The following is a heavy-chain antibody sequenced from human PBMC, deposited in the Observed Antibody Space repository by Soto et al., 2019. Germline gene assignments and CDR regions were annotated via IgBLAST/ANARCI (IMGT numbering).Heavy chain of an antibody. CDR3: ARLSWYCSGGSCYPLYYYYYMDV. CDR1: GGSISSSSYY. D-gene: IGHD2-15*01. J-gene: IGHJ6*03. Sequence: SETLSLTCTVSGGSISSSSYYWGWIRQPPGKGLEWIGSIYYSGSTYYNTSLKSRVTISVDTSKNQFSLKLSSVTATDTAVYYCARLSWYCSGGSCYPLYYYYYMDVWGKGTTVTVSS. V-gene: IGHV4-39*01. CDR2: IYYSGST.